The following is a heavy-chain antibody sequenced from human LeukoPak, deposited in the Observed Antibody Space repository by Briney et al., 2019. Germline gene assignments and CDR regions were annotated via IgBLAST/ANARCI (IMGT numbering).Heavy chain of an antibody. V-gene: IGHV3-23*01. J-gene: IGHJ6*02. CDR2: ISGSGGST. D-gene: IGHD5-18*01. CDR1: GFTFSSYA. CDR3: AKDLVDTAMVRVDYYYGMDV. Sequence: PGGSLRLSCAASGFTFSSYAMSWVRQAPGKGLEWVSAISGSGGSTYYADSVKGRFTISRDNSKNTLYLQMNSLRAEDTAVYYCAKDLVDTAMVRVDYYYGMDVWGQGTTVTVSS.